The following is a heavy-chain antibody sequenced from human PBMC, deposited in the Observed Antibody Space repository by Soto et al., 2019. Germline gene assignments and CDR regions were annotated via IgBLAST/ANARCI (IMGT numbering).Heavy chain of an antibody. CDR2: IYYSGST. CDR3: ASDRRSTEAVFGVVIYYYYGMDV. J-gene: IGHJ6*02. V-gene: IGHV4-30-4*01. CDR1: GGSISSGDYY. D-gene: IGHD3-3*01. Sequence: QVQLQESGPGLVKPSQTLSLTCTVSGGSISSGDYYWSWIRQPPGKGLEWIGYIYYSGSTYYNPSLSSRVTISVATSKNQFSLKRRSVTAADTAVYYCASDRRSTEAVFGVVIYYYYGMDVWGQGTTVTVSS.